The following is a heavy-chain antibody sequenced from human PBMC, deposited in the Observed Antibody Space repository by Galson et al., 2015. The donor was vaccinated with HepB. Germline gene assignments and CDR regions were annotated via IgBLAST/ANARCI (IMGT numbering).Heavy chain of an antibody. Sequence: SLRLSCAVSGFTFRSYAMSWVRQAPGKGLEWVSGISGGGGTTEYADSVKGRFTISRDNSKNTLYLQMNSLRAEDTAVYYCAKGPYDYVWGTYMDYWGQGTLVTVSS. CDR3: AKGPYDYVWGTYMDY. CDR2: ISGGGGTT. J-gene: IGHJ4*02. D-gene: IGHD3-16*01. V-gene: IGHV3-23*01. CDR1: GFTFRSYA.